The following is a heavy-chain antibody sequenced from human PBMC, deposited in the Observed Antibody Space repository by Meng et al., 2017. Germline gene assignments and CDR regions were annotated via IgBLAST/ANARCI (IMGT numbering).Heavy chain of an antibody. CDR3: ARSSGYLDY. CDR2: ISYDGSNK. V-gene: IGHV3-30*01. J-gene: IGHJ4*02. CDR1: GFTFSSYA. Sequence: VHLVEPGGGVVQPGRSLRLSCAASGFTFSSYAMHWVRQAPGKGLEWVAVISYDGSNKYYADSVKGRFTISRDNSKNTLYLQMNSLRAEDTAVYYCARSSGYLDYWGQGTLVTVSS. D-gene: IGHD6-19*01.